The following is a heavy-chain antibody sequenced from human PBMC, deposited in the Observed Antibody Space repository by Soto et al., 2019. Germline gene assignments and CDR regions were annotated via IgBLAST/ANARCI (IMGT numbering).Heavy chain of an antibody. CDR1: GFTFSSYW. CDR3: AREGVTGSYYYYYGMDV. J-gene: IGHJ6*02. Sequence: EVQLVESGGGLVQPGGSLRLSCAASGFTFSSYWMSWVRQAPGKGLEWVANIKQDGSEKYYVDSVKSRFTISRDNAKNSLYLQMNSLRAEDTAVYYCAREGVTGSYYYYYGMDVWGQGTTVTVSS. CDR2: IKQDGSEK. V-gene: IGHV3-7*03. D-gene: IGHD7-27*01.